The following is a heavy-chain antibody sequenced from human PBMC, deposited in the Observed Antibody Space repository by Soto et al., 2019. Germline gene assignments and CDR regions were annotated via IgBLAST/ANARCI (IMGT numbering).Heavy chain of an antibody. V-gene: IGHV3-30-3*01. J-gene: IGHJ4*02. CDR1: CSISA. CDR3: ARVTDSNFLY. CDR2: ISYDGTNK. D-gene: IGHD4-4*01. Sequence: CSISAVHWVRKAPGKGPEWVALISYDGTNKFYADSVKGRFTISRDNSTSTVYMELSSLRSEDTAVYYCARVTDSNFLYWGQGDLVTVSS.